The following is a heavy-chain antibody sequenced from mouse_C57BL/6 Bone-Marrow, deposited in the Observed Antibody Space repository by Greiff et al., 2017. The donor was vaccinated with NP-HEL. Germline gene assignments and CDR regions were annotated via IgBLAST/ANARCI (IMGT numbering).Heavy chain of an antibody. V-gene: IGHV5-15*04. Sequence: EVQWVESGGGLVQPGGSLKLSCAASGFTFSDYGMAWVRQAPRKGPEWVAFISNLAYSIYYADTVTGRFTISRENAKNTLYLEMSSLRSEDTAMYYCARRRGGPYWYFDVWGTGTTVTVSS. J-gene: IGHJ1*03. CDR1: GFTFSDYG. CDR3: ARRRGGPYWYFDV. CDR2: ISNLAYSI.